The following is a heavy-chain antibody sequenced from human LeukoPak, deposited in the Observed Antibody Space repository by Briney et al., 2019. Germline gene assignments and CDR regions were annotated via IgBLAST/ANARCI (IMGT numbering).Heavy chain of an antibody. D-gene: IGHD5-18*01. CDR3: AKGYSYGRFDY. Sequence: GGSLRLSCAASGFTFSSYWMSWVRLAPGKGLEWVANIKQDGSEKYYVDSVKGRFTISRDNAKNSLYLQMNSLRAEDTAVYYCAKGYSYGRFDYWGQGTLVTVSS. J-gene: IGHJ4*02. CDR1: GFTFSSYW. CDR2: IKQDGSEK. V-gene: IGHV3-7*03.